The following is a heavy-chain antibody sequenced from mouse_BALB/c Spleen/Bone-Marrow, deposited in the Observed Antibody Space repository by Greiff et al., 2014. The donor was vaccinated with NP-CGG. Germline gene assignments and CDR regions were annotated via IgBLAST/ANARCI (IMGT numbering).Heavy chain of an antibody. V-gene: IGHV1-14*01. D-gene: IGHD1-1*01. CDR2: INPYNDGT. Sequence: VHVKQSGPELIKPGASVKMSCKASGYTFTTYVIHWVKQKPGQGLEWIGYINPYNDGTKYNEKFKGKATLTSDKSSSTAYMELSSLTSEDSAVYYRAKDYGSRNFDYWGQGTTLTVSS. J-gene: IGHJ2*01. CDR3: AKDYGSRNFDY. CDR1: GYTFTTYV.